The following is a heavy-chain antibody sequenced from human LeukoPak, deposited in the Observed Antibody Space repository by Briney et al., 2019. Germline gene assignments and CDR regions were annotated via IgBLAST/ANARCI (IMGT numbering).Heavy chain of an antibody. J-gene: IGHJ4*02. CDR3: AREGNIVVVPAAMVY. Sequence: ASVKVSCKASGYTLTGYYMHWVRQAPGQGLEWMGWINPNSGGTNYAQKFQGRVTMTRDTSISTAYMGLSRLRSDDTAVYYYAREGNIVVVPAAMVYWGQGTLVTVSS. CDR2: INPNSGGT. CDR1: GYTLTGYY. V-gene: IGHV1-2*02. D-gene: IGHD2-2*01.